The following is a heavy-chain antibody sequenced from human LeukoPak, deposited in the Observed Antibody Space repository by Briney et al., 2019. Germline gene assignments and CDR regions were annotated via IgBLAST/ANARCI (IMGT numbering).Heavy chain of an antibody. CDR3: ARGFGYSSSGYSNWFDP. Sequence: MGSETLSLTCAVYGGSFSGYYWSWIRQPPGKGLEWIGEINHSGSTNYNPSLKSRVTISVDTSKNQFSLKLSSVTAADTAVYYCARGFGYSSSGYSNWFDPWGQGTLVTVSS. V-gene: IGHV4-34*01. D-gene: IGHD6-6*01. CDR1: GGSFSGYY. J-gene: IGHJ5*02. CDR2: INHSGST.